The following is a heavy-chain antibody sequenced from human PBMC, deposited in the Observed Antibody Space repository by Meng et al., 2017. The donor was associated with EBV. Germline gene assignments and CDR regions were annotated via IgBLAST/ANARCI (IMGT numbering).Heavy chain of an antibody. V-gene: IGHV1-69*01. D-gene: IGHD3-10*01. J-gene: IGHJ4*02. CDR2: LIPMSGAP. CDR3: ASESGRGFTPDY. CDR1: GGTFRSDA. Sequence: QWQWQQSGAEVKKPGSSVKGPCRTSGGTFRSDAVSWVRQAPGQGLEWMGGLIPMSGAPHYAQKFQDRVTIIADESTSTHSMELNNLRFEDTAMYYCASESGRGFTPDYWGQGTLVTVSS.